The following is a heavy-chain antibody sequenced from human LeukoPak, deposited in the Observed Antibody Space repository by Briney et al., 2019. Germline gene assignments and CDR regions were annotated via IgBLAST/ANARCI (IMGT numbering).Heavy chain of an antibody. V-gene: IGHV4-59*01. CDR2: IYYSGST. CDR1: GGSISSYY. CDR3: ARDDDDYVWGSYRY. D-gene: IGHD3-16*02. J-gene: IGHJ4*02. Sequence: SGTLSLTCTVSGGSISSYYWSWIRQPPGKGLEWIGYIYYSGSTNYNSSLKSRVTISVDTSKNQFSLKLSSVTAADTAVYYCARDDDDYVWGSYRYWGQGTLVTVSS.